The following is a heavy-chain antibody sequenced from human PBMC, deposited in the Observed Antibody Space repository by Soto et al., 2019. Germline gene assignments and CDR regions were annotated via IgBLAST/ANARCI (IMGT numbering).Heavy chain of an antibody. V-gene: IGHV3-21*01. CDR2: ISSSSSYI. Sequence: PVGSLRLSCAASGFTFSSYSMNWVRQAPGKGLEWVSSISSSSSYIYYADSVKGRFTISRDNAKNSLYLQMNSLRAEDTAVYYCARDNWSWGTAMVPPYYYYYGMDVWGQGTTVTVSS. CDR3: ARDNWSWGTAMVPPYYYYYGMDV. J-gene: IGHJ6*02. D-gene: IGHD5-18*01. CDR1: GFTFSSYS.